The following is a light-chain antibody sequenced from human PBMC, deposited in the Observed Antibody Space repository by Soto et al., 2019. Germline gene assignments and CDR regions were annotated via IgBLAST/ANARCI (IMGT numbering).Light chain of an antibody. J-gene: IGKJ1*01. CDR2: GAS. Sequence: DIQMTQSPSTLSASVGDRVTIVCRASQSVSDWLAWFQQRPGKAPKVLIYGASSLESGVPSRFSGSGSGTEFSLTISSLQPDDFATYYGQQYNSYPWTFGQGTKVEIK. V-gene: IGKV1-5*02. CDR3: QQYNSYPWT. CDR1: QSVSDW.